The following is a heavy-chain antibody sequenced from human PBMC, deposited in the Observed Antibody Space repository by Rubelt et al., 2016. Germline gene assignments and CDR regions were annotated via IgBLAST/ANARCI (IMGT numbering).Heavy chain of an antibody. CDR1: GGSFSGYY. CDR2: INHSGST. V-gene: IGHV4-34*01. J-gene: IGHJ4*02. Sequence: QVQLQQWGAGLLKPSETLSLTCAVYGGSFSGYYWSWIRQPPGKGLEWIGEINHSGSTNYNPVLKCRVTISVDTSKNQFSLKLSSVTAADTAVYYCASPAHHSSSKDYWGQGTLVTVSS. CDR3: ASPAHHSSSKDY. D-gene: IGHD6-13*01.